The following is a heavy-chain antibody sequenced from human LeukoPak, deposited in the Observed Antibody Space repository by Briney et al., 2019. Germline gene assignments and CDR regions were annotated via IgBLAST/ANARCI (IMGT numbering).Heavy chain of an antibody. D-gene: IGHD2-8*02. Sequence: SVKVSCKSSGFTFTTSAVQWVRQARGQRLEWIGRIVVGSGNTDHAQKFQGRLTITRDISTSTAYMELSSLTSDDTAVYYCAAVPNANAWYWDDAFDIWGQGTMVTVSS. J-gene: IGHJ3*02. CDR1: GFTFTTSA. V-gene: IGHV1-58*01. CDR3: AAVPNANAWYWDDAFDI. CDR2: IVVGSGNT.